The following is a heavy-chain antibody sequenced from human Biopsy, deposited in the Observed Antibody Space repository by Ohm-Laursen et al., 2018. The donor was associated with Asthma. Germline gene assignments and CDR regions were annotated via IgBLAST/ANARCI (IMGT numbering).Heavy chain of an antibody. V-gene: IGHV1-3*01. J-gene: IGHJ3*02. Sequence: SVKVSCKASGYTFISYAIHWVRQAPGQRLEWMGGINAGIGNTKYSQKFQGRVTITRDTSASTAYMELSSQRSEETAVYYCARTCYDFLIGWVNDAFDIWGQGTMVTVSS. D-gene: IGHD3-3*01. CDR3: ARTCYDFLIGWVNDAFDI. CDR2: INAGIGNT. CDR1: GYTFISYA.